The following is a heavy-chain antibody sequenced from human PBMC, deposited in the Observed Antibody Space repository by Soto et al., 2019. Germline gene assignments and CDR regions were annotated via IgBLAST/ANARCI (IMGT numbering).Heavy chain of an antibody. D-gene: IGHD6-13*01. J-gene: IGHJ4*02. CDR3: ASIAAPGTTHFDF. V-gene: IGHV4-39*01. Sequence: SETLSLTCTVSGGSLGSSGYYWGWIRQSPGKGLEWIGDIYYSGNTFYNPSLKSRVTISVDTSKNQIYLHLSAVTAADTAIFYCASIAAPGTTHFDFWGQGTLVTVSS. CDR1: GGSLGSSGYY. CDR2: IYYSGNT.